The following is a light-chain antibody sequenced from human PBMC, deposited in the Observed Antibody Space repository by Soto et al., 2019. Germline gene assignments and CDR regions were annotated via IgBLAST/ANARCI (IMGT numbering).Light chain of an antibody. CDR2: AAS. J-gene: IGKJ2*01. CDR3: LQDYNYPYT. Sequence: AVQMTQSPSSLSASVGDRVTITCRASQGVRSDLSWYQRKPGKAPELLIYAASSLQSGVPSRFSGSGSGTEFTLTISSLQPEDFATYYCLQDYNYPYTFGQGTYLEI. CDR1: QGVRSD. V-gene: IGKV1-6*01.